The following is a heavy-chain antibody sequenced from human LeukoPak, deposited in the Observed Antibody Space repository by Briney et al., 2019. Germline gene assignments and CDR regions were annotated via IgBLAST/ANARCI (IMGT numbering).Heavy chain of an antibody. CDR2: INPNTGDT. CDR1: GYTFTAYY. D-gene: IGHD2-15*01. V-gene: IGHV1-2*02. Sequence: ASVKVSCKASGYTFTAYYMHWVRQAPGQGPEWMGWINPNTGDTKYAQKFQGSVTMARDTTISTAYLELSRLTSDDTAVYYCASYPRYVSTPPFDYWGQGALVTVSS. J-gene: IGHJ4*02. CDR3: ASYPRYVSTPPFDY.